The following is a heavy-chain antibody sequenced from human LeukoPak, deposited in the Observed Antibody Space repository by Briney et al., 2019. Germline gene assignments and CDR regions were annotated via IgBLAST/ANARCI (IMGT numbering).Heavy chain of an antibody. V-gene: IGHV4-34*01. CDR1: GGSFSGYY. Sequence: PSETLALTCAAYGGSFSGYYWNWIRQPPGKGLEWTGEINHSGSTNYNPSLKSRVTISVDTSKNQFSLKLSSVTAADTAVYYCARFALFNYYDSSGYYYAPRYFDYWGQGTLVTVPS. CDR3: ARFALFNYYDSSGYYYAPRYFDY. CDR2: INHSGST. D-gene: IGHD3-22*01. J-gene: IGHJ4*02.